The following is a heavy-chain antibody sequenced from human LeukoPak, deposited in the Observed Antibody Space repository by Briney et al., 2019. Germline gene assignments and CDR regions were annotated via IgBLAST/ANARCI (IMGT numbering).Heavy chain of an antibody. V-gene: IGHV3-30*18. J-gene: IGHJ4*02. CDR3: AKGSGYSSSWYFLPWDY. CDR2: ISYDGSNK. Sequence: GGSLRLSCAASGFTFSSCGMHWVRQAPGKGLEWVAVISYDGSNKYFADSVKGRFTISRDNSKNTLYLQMNSLRAEDTAAYYCAKGSGYSSSWYFLPWDYWGQGTLVTVSS. D-gene: IGHD6-13*01. CDR1: GFTFSSCG.